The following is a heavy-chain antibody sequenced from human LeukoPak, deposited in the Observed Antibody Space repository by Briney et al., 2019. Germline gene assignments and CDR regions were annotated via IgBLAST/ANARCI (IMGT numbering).Heavy chain of an antibody. CDR2: INPNGGGT. CDR3: ARENNSGWYRKAAFDY. J-gene: IGHJ4*02. V-gene: IGHV1-2*02. CDR1: GYTFTGYY. D-gene: IGHD6-19*01. Sequence: GSVKVSCKASGYTFTGYYIHWVRQAPGQGLEWMGWINPNGGGTNYAQNFQGRVTMTRDTSISTAYMELSRLRSDDTAIYYCARENNSGWYRKAAFDYWGQGTLVTVTS.